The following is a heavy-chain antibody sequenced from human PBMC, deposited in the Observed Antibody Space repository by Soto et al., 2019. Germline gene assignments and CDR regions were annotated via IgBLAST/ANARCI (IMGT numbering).Heavy chain of an antibody. V-gene: IGHV3-7*01. D-gene: IGHD3-9*01. CDR1: GFTFSNHW. CDR2: INEDGSEK. Sequence: EVQLVESGGGLVQPWGSLRLSCAASGFTFSNHWMNWFRQALGKGLEWVANINEDGSEKYYVDSVKGRFTISRDNAKNSLFLQMNGLRDEDTAVYFCTRGRYGKGPQLDFRGQGALVTVSS. J-gene: IGHJ4*02. CDR3: TRGRYGKGPQLDF.